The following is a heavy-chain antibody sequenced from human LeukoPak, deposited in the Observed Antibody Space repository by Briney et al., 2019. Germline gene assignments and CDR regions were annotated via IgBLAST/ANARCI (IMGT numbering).Heavy chain of an antibody. J-gene: IGHJ4*02. CDR3: ARGSDYYGSGSYLIFDY. CDR2: ISWNSDSI. Sequence: PGGSLRLSCAASGFRFKDYAMHWVRQAPGKGLEWISGISWNSDSIGYADSVTGRFTISRDNANNSLYLQMNSLRAEDTAVYYCARGSDYYGSGSYLIFDYWGQGTLVTVSS. CDR1: GFRFKDYA. V-gene: IGHV3-9*01. D-gene: IGHD3-10*01.